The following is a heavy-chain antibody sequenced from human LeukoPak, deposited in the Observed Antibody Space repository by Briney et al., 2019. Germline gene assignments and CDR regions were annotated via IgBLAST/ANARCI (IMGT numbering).Heavy chain of an antibody. J-gene: IGHJ4*02. Sequence: GGSLRLSCAASGFTFSSYGMHWVRQAPGKGLEWVAVISYDGSNKYYADSVKGRFTISRDNSKNTLYLQMNSLRAEDTAVYYCAKGWAHDYGDLDYWGQGTLVTVSS. CDR2: ISYDGSNK. D-gene: IGHD4-17*01. CDR1: GFTFSSYG. CDR3: AKGWAHDYGDLDY. V-gene: IGHV3-30*18.